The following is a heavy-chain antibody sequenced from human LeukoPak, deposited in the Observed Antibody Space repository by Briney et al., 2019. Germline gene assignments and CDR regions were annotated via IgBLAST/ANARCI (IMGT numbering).Heavy chain of an antibody. CDR2: ISYDGSNK. D-gene: IGHD1-26*01. J-gene: IGHJ4*02. V-gene: IGHV3-30*17. Sequence: GRSLRLSCAASGFTFSSYAMHWVRQAPGKGLEWVAVISYDGSNKYYADSVKGRFTISRDNSRNTLYLQMNSLRAEDTAVYYCARTVGGSQTELDYWGQGTLVTVSS. CDR3: ARTVGGSQTELDY. CDR1: GFTFSSYA.